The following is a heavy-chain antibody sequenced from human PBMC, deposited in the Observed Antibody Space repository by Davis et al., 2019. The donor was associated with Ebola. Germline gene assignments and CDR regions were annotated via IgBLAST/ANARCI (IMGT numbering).Heavy chain of an antibody. CDR3: ARRGSGGSFDH. V-gene: IGHV4-39*07. J-gene: IGHJ5*02. D-gene: IGHD2-15*01. CDR2: FYYSGST. CDR1: GASISSGPYY. Sequence: SETLSLTCAVSGASISSGPYYWGWIRQPPGKGLEWIGNFYYSGSTYYNPSLESRVTISEDTSKNQFSLNLRSVTAADTAMYYCARRGSGGSFDHWGQGTLVTVSS.